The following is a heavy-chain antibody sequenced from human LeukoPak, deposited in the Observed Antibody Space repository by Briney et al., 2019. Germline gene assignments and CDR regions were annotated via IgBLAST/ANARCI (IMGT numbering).Heavy chain of an antibody. V-gene: IGHV4-59*05. CDR2: IYYSGST. D-gene: IGHD3-9*01. J-gene: IGHJ4*02. Sequence: SETLSLTCTVSGGSISSYYWSWIRQPPGKGLEWIGSIYYSGSTYYNPSLKSRVTISVDTSKNQFSLKLSSVTAADTAVYYCARRRRGLRYFDWLAPVDYWGQGTLVTVSS. CDR1: GGSISSYY. CDR3: ARRRRGLRYFDWLAPVDY.